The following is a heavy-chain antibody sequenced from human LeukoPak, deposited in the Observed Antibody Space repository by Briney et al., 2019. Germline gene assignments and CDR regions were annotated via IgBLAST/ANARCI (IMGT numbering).Heavy chain of an antibody. CDR1: GFTFTNYG. CDR3: ARRNIAAAALDY. Sequence: GRSLRLSYAASGFTFTNYGMHCVRQAPGKGLEWVSAISGSGGSTYYADSVKGRFTISRDNSKNTLYLQMNSLRAEDTAVYYCARRNIAAAALDYWGQGTLVTVSS. J-gene: IGHJ4*02. CDR2: ISGSGGST. V-gene: IGHV3-23*01. D-gene: IGHD6-13*01.